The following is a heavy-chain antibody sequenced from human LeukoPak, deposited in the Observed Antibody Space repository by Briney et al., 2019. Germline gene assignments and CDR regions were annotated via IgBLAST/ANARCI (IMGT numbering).Heavy chain of an antibody. CDR1: GFTFSSYG. CDR2: ISYDGSNK. CDR3: ARDPTGPSYYYGSGSANFDY. V-gene: IGHV3-30*03. Sequence: GGSLRLSCAASGFTFSSYGMHWVRQAPGKGLEWVAVISYDGSNKYYADSVKGRFTISRDNSKNTLYLQMNSLRAEDTAVYYCARDPTGPSYYYGSGSANFDYWGQGTLVTVSS. D-gene: IGHD3-10*01. J-gene: IGHJ4*02.